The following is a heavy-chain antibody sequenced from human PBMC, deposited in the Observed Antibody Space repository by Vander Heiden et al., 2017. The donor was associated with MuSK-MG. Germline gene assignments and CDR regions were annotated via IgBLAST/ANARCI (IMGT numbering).Heavy chain of an antibody. D-gene: IGHD3-10*01. CDR2: INHSGST. CDR3: TRGTYMVRGGSTHAEYFQH. V-gene: IGHV4-34*01. J-gene: IGHJ1*01. CDR1: GGSFSGYY. Sequence: QVQLQQWGAGLLKPSETLSLTCAVYGGSFSGYYWSWIRQPPGKGLEWIGEINHSGSTNYNPSLKRRVTISVDTSKNQFSLKLSSVTAADTAVYYCTRGTYMVRGGSTHAEYFQHWGQGTLVTVSS.